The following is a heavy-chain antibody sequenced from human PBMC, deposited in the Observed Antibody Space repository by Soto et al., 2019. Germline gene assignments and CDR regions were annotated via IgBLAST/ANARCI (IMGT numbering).Heavy chain of an antibody. CDR3: AIDLSHWDHRDH. J-gene: IGHJ4*02. D-gene: IGHD7-27*01. CDR2: ISGHGYSA. Sequence: EVQLLESGGGLVRPGGSLRLSCATSGFTFTSYSMNWVRQAPGKGLEWVSGISGHGYSAYYADSVKGRFTISRDNSKNTLSLQMNSLRAEDTAVYYSAIDLSHWDHRDHWGQGTLVTVSS. CDR1: GFTFTSYS. V-gene: IGHV3-23*01.